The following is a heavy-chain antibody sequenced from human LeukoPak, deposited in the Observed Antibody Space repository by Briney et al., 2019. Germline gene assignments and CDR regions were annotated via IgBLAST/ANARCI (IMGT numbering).Heavy chain of an antibody. V-gene: IGHV1-46*01. Sequence: ASVKVSCKASGYTFTGYYMHWVRQAPGQGLEWMGIINPSGGSTSYAQKFQGRVTMTRDTSTSTVYMELSSLRSEDTAVYYCARDRGFGDYVNWFDPWGQGTLVTVSS. J-gene: IGHJ5*02. CDR1: GYTFTGYY. CDR3: ARDRGFGDYVNWFDP. CDR2: INPSGGST. D-gene: IGHD4-17*01.